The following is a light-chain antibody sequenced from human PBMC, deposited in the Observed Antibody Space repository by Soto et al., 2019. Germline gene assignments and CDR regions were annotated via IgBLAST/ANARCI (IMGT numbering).Light chain of an antibody. Sequence: EIVMTQSPATLSVAPGERATLSCRPSQSLSSNLAWYQQKPGQAPSLLIYGATIRATGIPSRFSGSGCGTDFTLTISSMQSDDVAVYYCHQYNNWPPWTFGQGTKVEIK. CDR3: HQYNNWPPWT. J-gene: IGKJ1*01. CDR2: GAT. CDR1: QSLSSN. V-gene: IGKV3-15*01.